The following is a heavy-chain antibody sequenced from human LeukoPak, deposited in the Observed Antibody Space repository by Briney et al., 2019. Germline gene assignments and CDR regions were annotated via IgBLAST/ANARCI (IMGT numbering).Heavy chain of an antibody. CDR3: ARHPSGRAAAGRGDY. J-gene: IGHJ4*02. D-gene: IGHD6-13*01. CDR1: GFTFSSYW. CDR2: INHNGNVN. Sequence: GGSLRLSCAASGFTFSSYWMNWARQAPGKGLEWVASINHNGNVNYYVDSVKGRFTISRDNSKNTLYLQMNSLRAEDTALYYCARHPSGRAAAGRGDYWGQGTLVTVSS. V-gene: IGHV3-7*01.